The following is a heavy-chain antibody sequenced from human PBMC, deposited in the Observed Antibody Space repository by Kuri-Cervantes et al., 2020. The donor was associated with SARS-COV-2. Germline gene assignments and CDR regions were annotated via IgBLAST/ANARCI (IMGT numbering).Heavy chain of an antibody. CDR1: GVSFSGYY. J-gene: IGHJ5*02. Sequence: SETLSLTCAAYGVSFSGYYWSWVRQPPGKGLEWIGSIYYSGSTYYNPYLKSRVTISVDTSNNQLSLNLSSVTAADTAMYYCARDVLLQGANNWFDPWGQGTLVTVSS. CDR2: IYYSGST. V-gene: IGHV4-34*11. CDR3: ARDVLLQGANNWFDP. D-gene: IGHD1-26*01.